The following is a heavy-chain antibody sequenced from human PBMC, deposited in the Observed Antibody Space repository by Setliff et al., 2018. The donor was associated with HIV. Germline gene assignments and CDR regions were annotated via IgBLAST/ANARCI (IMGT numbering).Heavy chain of an antibody. CDR3: VRVVTSDISAYYIDDYFRH. Sequence: ASVKVSCKASGYRFNTYGIYWMRQAPGKGLEWMVWISPYNGDTRFAQSLQGRVTLTTDKSTNTAYMEMRTLRSDDTAVYYCVRVVTSDISAYYIDDYFRHSGEGTGVTDSS. V-gene: IGHV1-18*01. D-gene: IGHD3-22*01. CDR2: ISPYNGDT. CDR1: GYRFNTYG. J-gene: IGHJ1*01.